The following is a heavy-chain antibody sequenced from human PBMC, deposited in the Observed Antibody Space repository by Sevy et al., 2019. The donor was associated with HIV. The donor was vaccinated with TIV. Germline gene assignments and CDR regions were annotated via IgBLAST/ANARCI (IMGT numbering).Heavy chain of an antibody. D-gene: IGHD2-15*01. CDR1: GYTFTSYA. Sequence: ASVKVSCKASGYTFTSYAMHWVRQAPGQRLEWMGWINAGNGNTKYSQKFQGRVTITTETSASTAYMDLRSLRSEDTAVYYCATSGYCSGGSCYGDYYYYYMDVWGKGTTVTVSS. CDR2: INAGNGNT. V-gene: IGHV1-3*01. CDR3: ATSGYCSGGSCYGDYYYYYMDV. J-gene: IGHJ6*03.